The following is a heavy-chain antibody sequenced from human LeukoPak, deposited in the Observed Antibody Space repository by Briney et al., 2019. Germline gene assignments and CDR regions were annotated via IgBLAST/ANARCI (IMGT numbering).Heavy chain of an antibody. D-gene: IGHD6-13*01. J-gene: IGHJ5*02. Sequence: ASVKVSCKASGYTFTSYDINWVRQATGQGLEWMGWMNPNSGNTGYAQKFQGRVTMTRNTSISTAYMELSSLRSEVTAVYYCARGVGGFSSSWWGGLNRFDPWGQGTLVTVSS. CDR2: MNPNSGNT. V-gene: IGHV1-8*01. CDR1: GYTFTSYD. CDR3: ARGVGGFSSSWWGGLNRFDP.